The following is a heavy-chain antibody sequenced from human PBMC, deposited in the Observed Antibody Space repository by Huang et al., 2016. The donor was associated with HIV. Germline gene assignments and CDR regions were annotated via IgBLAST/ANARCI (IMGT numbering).Heavy chain of an antibody. CDR2: VSPYNGDT. J-gene: IGHJ4*02. CDR3: ARKFGRDFDY. CDR1: GYTFSGYA. Sequence: QVKLVQSGAEVKKPGASVKVSCKTSGYTFSGYAITWVRQAPGQGLEWMGWVSPYNGDTNSVQNLQGRVTMTTGMSTTTAYMELRSLTSDDTAIYYCARKFGRDFDYWGQGTLVTVSS. D-gene: IGHD3-16*01. V-gene: IGHV1-18*01.